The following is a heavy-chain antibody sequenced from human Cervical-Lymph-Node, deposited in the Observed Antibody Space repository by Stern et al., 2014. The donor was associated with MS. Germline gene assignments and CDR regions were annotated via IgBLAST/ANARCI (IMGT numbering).Heavy chain of an antibody. D-gene: IGHD2-2*01. CDR1: GSTFSSYD. CDR3: ARAVRNQLLSEY. CDR2: MNPYSGNT. V-gene: IGHV1-8*01. J-gene: IGHJ4*02. Sequence: VQLEESGAEVKKPGASVKVSCKASGSTFSSYDITWVRQASGHGLEWMGWMNPYSGNTGYAQKFKGRVSMTSDPSISTVYMELTSLTSDDTAVYFCARAVRNQLLSEYWGQGTLVTVSS.